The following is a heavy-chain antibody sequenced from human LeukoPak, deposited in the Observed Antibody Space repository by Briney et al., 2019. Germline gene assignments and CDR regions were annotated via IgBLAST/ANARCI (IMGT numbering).Heavy chain of an antibody. Sequence: PGGSLRLSCAASGFTFDDYGMSWVRQAPGKGLEWVSGINWNGGSTCYADSVKGRFTISRDNAKNSLYLQMNSLRAEDTAVYYCAKDSSATATYYFDYWGQGTLVTVSS. D-gene: IGHD4-11*01. V-gene: IGHV3-20*04. CDR1: GFTFDDYG. J-gene: IGHJ4*02. CDR2: INWNGGST. CDR3: AKDSSATATYYFDY.